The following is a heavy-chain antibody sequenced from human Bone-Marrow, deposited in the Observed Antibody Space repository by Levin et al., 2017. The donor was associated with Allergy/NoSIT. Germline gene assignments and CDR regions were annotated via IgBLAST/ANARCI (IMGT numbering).Heavy chain of an antibody. Sequence: LSLTCVASGFTFSRYSMNWVRQAPGKGLEWVASISTASSYIYYADSVGGRFTVSRDNARNSLYLQMTSLRAEDTAVYYCATRGRYYYTMDDWGHGTTVTVSS. CDR2: ISTASSYI. CDR3: ATRGRYYYTMDD. J-gene: IGHJ6*03. CDR1: GFTFSRYS. D-gene: IGHD3-16*02. V-gene: IGHV3-21*01.